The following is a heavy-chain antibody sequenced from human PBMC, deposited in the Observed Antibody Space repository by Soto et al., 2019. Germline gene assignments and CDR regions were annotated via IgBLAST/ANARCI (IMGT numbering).Heavy chain of an antibody. J-gene: IGHJ6*02. CDR3: AREIIVVVPAAVWGVYYYYGMDV. V-gene: IGHV1-69*06. CDR2: IIPIFGTA. Sequence: SVKVSCKASGGTFSSYAISWVRQAPGQGLEWMGGIIPIFGTANYAQKFQGRVTITADKSTSTAYMELSSLRSEDTAVYYCAREIIVVVPAAVWGVYYYYGMDVWGQGTTVTVSS. CDR1: GGTFSSYA. D-gene: IGHD2-2*01.